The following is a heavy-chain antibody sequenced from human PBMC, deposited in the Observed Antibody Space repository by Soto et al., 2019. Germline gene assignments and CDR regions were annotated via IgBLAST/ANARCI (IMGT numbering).Heavy chain of an antibody. D-gene: IGHD2-15*01. V-gene: IGHV3-11*06. J-gene: IGHJ4*02. CDR2: ISSSSSYT. Sequence: QVQLVESGGGLVKPGGSLRLSCSASGFTFSDYYMSWIRQAPGKGLEWVSYISSSSSYTNYADSVKGRFTISRDNAKNSLYLHMNSLRDEDTAVYYCARDLGSGSDYWGQGTMVPVSS. CDR3: ARDLGSGSDY. CDR1: GFTFSDYY.